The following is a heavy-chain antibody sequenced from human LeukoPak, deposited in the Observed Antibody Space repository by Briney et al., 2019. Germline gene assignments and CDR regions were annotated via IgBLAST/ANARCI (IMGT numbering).Heavy chain of an antibody. CDR2: INPNSGGT. J-gene: IGHJ4*02. D-gene: IGHD6-6*01. V-gene: IGHV1-2*02. CDR3: ARDRYSSSVFDY. CDR1: GYTFTGYY. Sequence: ASVKVSCKASGYTFTGYYMHWVRQAPGQGLEWMGWINPNSGGTKYAQTFQGRVTMTRDTSISTAYMELSRLRSDDTAVYYCARDRYSSSVFDYWGQGTLVTVSS.